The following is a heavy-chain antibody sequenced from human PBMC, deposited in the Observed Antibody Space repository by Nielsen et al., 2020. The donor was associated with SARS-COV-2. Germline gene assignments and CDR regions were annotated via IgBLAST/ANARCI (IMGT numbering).Heavy chain of an antibody. CDR1: GGSFSGYY. Sequence: SETLSLTCAVYGGSFSGYYWSWIRQPPGKGLEWIGEINHSGSTNYNPSLKSRVTISVDTSKNQFSLKLSSVTAADTAVYYCARGLGGYDSSYYYYYGMDVWSQGTTVTVSS. CDR3: ARGLGGYDSSYYYYYGMDV. CDR2: INHSGST. D-gene: IGHD5-12*01. V-gene: IGHV4-34*01. J-gene: IGHJ6*02.